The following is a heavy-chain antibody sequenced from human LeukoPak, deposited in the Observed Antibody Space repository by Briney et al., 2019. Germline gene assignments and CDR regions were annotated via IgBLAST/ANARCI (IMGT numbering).Heavy chain of an antibody. Sequence: GGSLRLSCTASGFTFSSYSMNWVRQAPGKGLEWVSSISTSSSYIYYADSVKGRFTISRDNARNSLYLQMNTLRAEDTAVYYCASRVRGVIGNDYWGQGTLVTVSS. D-gene: IGHD3-10*01. CDR2: ISTSSSYI. CDR1: GFTFSSYS. CDR3: ASRVRGVIGNDY. V-gene: IGHV3-21*01. J-gene: IGHJ4*02.